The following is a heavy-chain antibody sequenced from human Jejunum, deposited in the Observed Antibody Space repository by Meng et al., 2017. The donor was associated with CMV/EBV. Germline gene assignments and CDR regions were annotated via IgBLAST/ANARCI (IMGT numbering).Heavy chain of an antibody. CDR2: ISYDGSNK. Sequence: FRSYAMHWVRQAPGKGLEWVAVISYDGSNKYYADSVKGRFTISRDNSKNTLYLQMNSLRAEDTAVYYCARDRWYYYDSSDGGWFDPWGQGTLVTVSS. D-gene: IGHD3-22*01. CDR1: FRSYA. J-gene: IGHJ5*02. CDR3: ARDRWYYYDSSDGGWFDP. V-gene: IGHV3-30-3*01.